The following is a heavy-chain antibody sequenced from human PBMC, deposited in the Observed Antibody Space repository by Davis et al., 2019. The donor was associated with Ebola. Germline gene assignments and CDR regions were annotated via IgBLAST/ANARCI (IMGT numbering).Heavy chain of an antibody. D-gene: IGHD3-10*01. J-gene: IGHJ4*02. V-gene: IGHV3-33*01. CDR2: IWYDGSNK. CDR1: GFTFSSYG. Sequence: GGSLRLSCAASGFTFSSYGMHWVRQAPGKGLEWVAVIWYDGSNKYYADSVKGRFTISRDNSKNSLYLQMNSLRDEDTAVYYCARGPHYYGSGSYYGDYWGQGTLVTVSS. CDR3: ARGPHYYGSGSYYGDY.